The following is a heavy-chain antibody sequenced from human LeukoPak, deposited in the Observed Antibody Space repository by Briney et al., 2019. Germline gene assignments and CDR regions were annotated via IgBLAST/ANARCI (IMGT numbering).Heavy chain of an antibody. J-gene: IGHJ4*02. V-gene: IGHV1-8*02. CDR1: GYTFTSYD. D-gene: IGHD5-12*01. CDR2: MNLNSGNT. Sequence: ASVKVSCKASGYTFTSYDLNWVRQATGQGLEWMGWMNLNSGNTGYTQKFQGRVTMTRNTSISTAYMELSSLRSEDTAVYYCARELALRGDPQPFDYWGQGTLVTVSS. CDR3: ARELALRGDPQPFDY.